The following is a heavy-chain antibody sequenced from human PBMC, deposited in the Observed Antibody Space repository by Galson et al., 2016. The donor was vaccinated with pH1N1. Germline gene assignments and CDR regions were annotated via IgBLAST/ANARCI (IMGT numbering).Heavy chain of an antibody. V-gene: IGHV4-61*02. Sequence: TLSLTCTVSGGSISVGTYYWSWVRQPAGKALEWIGGVSRSGDTNYNPSLGSRVTVSVDTSKNQFSMRLASVAASDTSVYYCARWQQGSGTFYPCGQGTLVSVSS. CDR2: VSRSGDT. J-gene: IGHJ5*02. D-gene: IGHD3-10*01. CDR3: ARWQQGSGTFYP. CDR1: GGSISVGTYY.